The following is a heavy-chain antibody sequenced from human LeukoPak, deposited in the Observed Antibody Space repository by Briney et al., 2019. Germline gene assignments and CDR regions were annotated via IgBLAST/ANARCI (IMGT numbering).Heavy chain of an antibody. CDR1: GYTFTIYA. Sequence: ASVKVSCKASGYTFTIYAMDWVRQAPGQGLEWVGWINTNTGNPTYAQGFTGRFVFSLDTSVSTAYLQISSLKAEATAVYYCASLGSGKFAEYFQHWGKGTLVTVSS. CDR2: INTNTGNP. J-gene: IGHJ1*01. D-gene: IGHD6-19*01. CDR3: ASLGSGKFAEYFQH. V-gene: IGHV7-4-1*02.